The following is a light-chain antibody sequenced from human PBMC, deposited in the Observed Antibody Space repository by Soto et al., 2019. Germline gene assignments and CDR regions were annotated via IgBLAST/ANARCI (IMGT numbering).Light chain of an antibody. V-gene: IGLV3-1*01. CDR3: QAWDSSTANYV. Sequence: SYELTQPPSVSVSPGQTASITCSGAKLGDKYACWYQQKPGQSPVLVIYEDNKRPSGIPERFSGSNSGNTATLPISGTQAMDEADYYCQAWDSSTANYVFGTGTKLTVL. CDR2: EDN. CDR1: KLGDKY. J-gene: IGLJ1*01.